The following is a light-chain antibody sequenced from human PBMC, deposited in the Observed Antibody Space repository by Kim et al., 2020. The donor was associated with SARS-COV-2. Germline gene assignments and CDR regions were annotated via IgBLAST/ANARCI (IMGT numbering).Light chain of an antibody. Sequence: SYELTQPPSVSVSPGQTASITCSGDKLGDKYACWYQQKPGQSPVLVIYEYTKRPSGIPERFSGSNSGNTATLTISGIQAMDEADYYCQAWDSSTAVFGGGTKLTVL. CDR3: QAWDSSTAV. CDR1: KLGDKY. CDR2: EYT. V-gene: IGLV3-1*01. J-gene: IGLJ2*01.